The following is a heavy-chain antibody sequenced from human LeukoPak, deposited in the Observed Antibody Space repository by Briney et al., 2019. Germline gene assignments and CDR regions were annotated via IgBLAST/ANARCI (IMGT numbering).Heavy chain of an antibody. CDR3: ARVSGYCSSTSCPIQYYYGMDV. V-gene: IGHV3-7*01. CDR1: GFTFSRFW. CDR2: INQDGSEK. Sequence: GGSLRLSCAASGFTFSRFWMTWVRQAPGKGLEWVANINQDGSEKYCVDSVKGRFTISRDNAKNSLYLQMNSLRAEDTAVYYCARVSGYCSSTSCPIQYYYGMDVWGQGTTVTVSS. J-gene: IGHJ6*02. D-gene: IGHD2-2*03.